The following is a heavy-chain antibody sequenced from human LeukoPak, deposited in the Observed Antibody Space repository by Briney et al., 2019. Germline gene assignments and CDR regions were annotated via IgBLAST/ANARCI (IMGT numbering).Heavy chain of an antibody. Sequence: GASVKVSCKASGYTFTGYYMHWVRQAPGQGLEWMGWISPNSGGTKYAQNFQGRVTMTRDTSVSTDYMELSNLRSDDTAVYYCAGGGGSYGDVWGQGTMVAVSS. CDR2: ISPNSGGT. CDR1: GYTFTGYY. V-gene: IGHV1-2*02. CDR3: AGGGGSYGDV. D-gene: IGHD1-26*01. J-gene: IGHJ3*01.